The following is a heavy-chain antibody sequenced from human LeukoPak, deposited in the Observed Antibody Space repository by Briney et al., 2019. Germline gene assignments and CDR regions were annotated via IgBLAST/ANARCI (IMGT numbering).Heavy chain of an antibody. CDR2: INPNSGGT. D-gene: IGHD2-21*02. CDR1: GYTFTGYY. J-gene: IGHJ3*02. CDR3: ARDSEGVTDLDAFDI. Sequence: ASVKVSCKASGYTFTGYYMHWVRQAPGQGLEWMGWINPNSGGTNYAQKFQGRVTMTRDTSISTAYMELRSLRSDDTAVYYCARDSEGVTDLDAFDIWGQGTMVTVSS. V-gene: IGHV1-2*02.